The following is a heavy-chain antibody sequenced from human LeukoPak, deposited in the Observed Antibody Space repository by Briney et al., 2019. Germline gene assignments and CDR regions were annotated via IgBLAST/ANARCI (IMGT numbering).Heavy chain of an antibody. CDR1: GGSISSGGYS. J-gene: IGHJ4*02. D-gene: IGHD3-3*01. Sequence: PSETLSLTCAVSGGSISSGGYSWSWIRQPPGKGLEWIGYIYHSGSTYYNPSLKSRVTISVDTSKNQFSLKLSSVTAADTAVYYCARHGSSDFWSGYRLRRGQGTLVTVSS. CDR3: ARHGSSDFWSGYRLR. CDR2: IYHSGST. V-gene: IGHV4-30-2*01.